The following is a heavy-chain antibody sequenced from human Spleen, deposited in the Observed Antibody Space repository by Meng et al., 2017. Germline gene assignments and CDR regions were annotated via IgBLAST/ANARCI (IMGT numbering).Heavy chain of an antibody. CDR2: IDWDDNR. J-gene: IGHJ5*02. CDR1: GFSLSTGGMR. V-gene: IGHV2-70*04. Sequence: SGPTLVKPTQTLTLTCTFSGFSLSTGGMRVSWLRQPPGKALEWLARIDWDDNRFYSSSLRTRLTISKDTSKNQVVLTMTNMDPVDTATYYCARNNWNGLFDPWGQGTLVTVSS. CDR3: ARNNWNGLFDP. D-gene: IGHD1-20*01.